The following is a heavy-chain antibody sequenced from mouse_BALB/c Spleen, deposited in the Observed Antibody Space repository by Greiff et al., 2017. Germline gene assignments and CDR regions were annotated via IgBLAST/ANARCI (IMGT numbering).Heavy chain of an antibody. CDR2: SRNKANDYTT. J-gene: IGHJ3*01. V-gene: IGHV7-1*02. D-gene: IGHD2-4*01. Sequence: EVKLVESGGGLVKPGGSLRLSCATSGFTFSDFYMEWVRQPPGKGLEWIGASRNKANDYTTEYSASVKGRFTVSRDTSQSILYLQMNALRAEDTAIYYCADGLYDHAWFAYWGQGTLVTVSA. CDR3: ADGLYDHAWFAY. CDR1: GFTFSDFY.